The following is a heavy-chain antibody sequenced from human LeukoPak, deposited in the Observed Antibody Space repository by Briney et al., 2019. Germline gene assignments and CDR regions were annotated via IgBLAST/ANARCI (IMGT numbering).Heavy chain of an antibody. CDR2: IKQDGSEK. J-gene: IGHJ5*02. CDR1: GFTFSSYA. CDR3: ARDHFRGTTGTTVALRFDP. Sequence: GGSLRLSCAASGFTFSSYAMSWVRQAPGKGLEWVANIKQDGSEKYYVDSVKGRFTISRDNAKNSLYLQMNSLRAEDTAVYYCARDHFRGTTGTTVALRFDPWGQGTLVTVSS. V-gene: IGHV3-7*01. D-gene: IGHD1-1*01.